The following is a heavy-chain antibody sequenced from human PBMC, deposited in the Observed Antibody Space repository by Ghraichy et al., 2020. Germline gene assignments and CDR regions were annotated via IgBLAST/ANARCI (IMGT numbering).Heavy chain of an antibody. D-gene: IGHD3-9*01. CDR3: AKAAREDWFHALDI. CDR2: ISGSGAST. V-gene: IGHV3-23*01. Sequence: GGSLRLSCAVSGITFSRYAMTWVRQAPGKGLEWVSSISGSGASTYSADSVKGRFTISRDNSQSTLYLQMNTLRAEATAVYYCAKAAREDWFHALDIWGQGTMITVCS. J-gene: IGHJ3*02. CDR1: GITFSRYA.